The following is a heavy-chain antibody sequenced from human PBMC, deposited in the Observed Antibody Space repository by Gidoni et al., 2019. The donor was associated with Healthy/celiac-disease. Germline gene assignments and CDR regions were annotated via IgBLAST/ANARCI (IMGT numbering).Heavy chain of an antibody. CDR3: ARVRGRWLEGLHGMDV. D-gene: IGHD6-19*01. CDR2: IAYDGSNK. V-gene: IGHV3-30*04. Sequence: QVQLVESGGGVVQPGRSLRLSCAASGFTFSSYAMHWVRQAPGKGLEWGAVIAYDGSNKYYADSVKGRFTISRDNSKNTLYLQMNSLRAEDTAVYYCARVRGRWLEGLHGMDVWGQGTTVTVSS. CDR1: GFTFSSYA. J-gene: IGHJ6*02.